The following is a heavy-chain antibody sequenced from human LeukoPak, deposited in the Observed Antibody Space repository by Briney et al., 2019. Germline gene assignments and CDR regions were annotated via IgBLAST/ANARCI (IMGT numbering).Heavy chain of an antibody. V-gene: IGHV1-69*05. Sequence: SVKVSCKASGGTFSSYAISWVRQAPGPGVEWMGRIIPIFGTANYAQKFQGRVTITTDESTSTAYMGPSSLRSEDTAVYYCARGVWGSYRYPPYYFDYWGQGTLVTVSS. J-gene: IGHJ4*02. D-gene: IGHD3-16*02. CDR2: IIPIFGTA. CDR1: GGTFSSYA. CDR3: ARGVWGSYRYPPYYFDY.